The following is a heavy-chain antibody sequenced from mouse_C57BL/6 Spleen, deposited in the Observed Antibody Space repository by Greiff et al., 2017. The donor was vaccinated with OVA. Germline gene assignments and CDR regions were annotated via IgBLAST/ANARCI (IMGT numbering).Heavy chain of an antibody. J-gene: IGHJ2*01. V-gene: IGHV1-15*01. CDR3: TMAYYYGSSYYFDY. D-gene: IGHD1-1*01. CDR1: GYTFTDYE. CDR2: IDPETGGT. Sequence: QVQLKESGAELVRPGASVTLSCKASGYTFTDYEMHWVKQTPVHGLEWIGAIDPETGGTAYNQKFKGKAILTADKSSSTAYMELRSLTSEDSAVYYCTMAYYYGSSYYFDYWGQGTTLTVSS.